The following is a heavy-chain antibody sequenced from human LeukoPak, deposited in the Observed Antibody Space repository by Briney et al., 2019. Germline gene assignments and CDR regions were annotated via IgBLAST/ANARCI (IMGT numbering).Heavy chain of an antibody. CDR2: IYTGGST. Sequence: SETLSLTCTVSGGSISSYYWSWIRQPAGKGLEWIGRIYTGGSTHNPSLKSRVTMSVDTSKNQFSLQLSSMTAADTAVYYCARRAVAGKGDYFDYWGQGTPVTVSS. D-gene: IGHD6-19*01. CDR3: ARRAVAGKGDYFDY. J-gene: IGHJ4*02. CDR1: GGSISSYY. V-gene: IGHV4-4*07.